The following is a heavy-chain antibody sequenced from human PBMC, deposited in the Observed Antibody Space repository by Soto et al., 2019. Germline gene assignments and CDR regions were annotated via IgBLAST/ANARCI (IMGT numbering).Heavy chain of an antibody. CDR2: IWSDGGNK. D-gene: IGHD6-13*01. J-gene: IGHJ4*02. CDR1: GFTFSSYG. Sequence: QVQLVESGGGVVQSGRSLRLSCAASGFTFSSYGMHWVRQAPGKGLEWVAVIWSDGGNKYYADSVKGRFTISRDNSKNTLYLQMNSLRAEDTAVYYCARWGIAAGDYWGQGTLVTVSS. CDR3: ARWGIAAGDY. V-gene: IGHV3-33*01.